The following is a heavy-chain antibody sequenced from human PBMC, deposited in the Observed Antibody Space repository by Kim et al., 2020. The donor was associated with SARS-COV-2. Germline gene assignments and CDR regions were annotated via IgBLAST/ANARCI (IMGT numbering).Heavy chain of an antibody. D-gene: IGHD3-22*01. CDR2: MNPNSGNT. V-gene: IGHV1-8*01. J-gene: IGHJ1*01. Sequence: ASVKVSCKASGYTFTSYDINWVRQATGQGLEWMGWMNPNSGNTGYAQKFQGRVTMTRNTSISTAYMELSSLRSEDTAVYYCARGLMWLSYFQHWGQGTLVTVSS. CDR1: GYTFTSYD. CDR3: ARGLMWLSYFQH.